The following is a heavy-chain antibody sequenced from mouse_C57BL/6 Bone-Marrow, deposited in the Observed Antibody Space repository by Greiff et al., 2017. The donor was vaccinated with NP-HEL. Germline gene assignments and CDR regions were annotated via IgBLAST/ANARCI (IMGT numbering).Heavy chain of an antibody. Sequence: VQLQQPGAELVKPGASVKLSCKASGYTFTSYWMHWVKQRPGRGLEWIGRIDPNSGGTKYNEKFKSKATLTVDKPSSTAYMQLSSLTSDDSAVYYCAREILQRDYYAMDYWGQGTSVTVSS. J-gene: IGHJ4*01. V-gene: IGHV1-72*01. CDR3: AREILQRDYYAMDY. D-gene: IGHD1-1*01. CDR2: IDPNSGGT. CDR1: GYTFTSYW.